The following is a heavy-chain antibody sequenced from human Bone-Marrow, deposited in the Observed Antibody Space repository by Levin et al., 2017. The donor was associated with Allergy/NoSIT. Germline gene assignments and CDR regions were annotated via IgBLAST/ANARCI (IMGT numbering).Heavy chain of an antibody. CDR2: IDWDDDK. V-gene: IGHV2-70*11. J-gene: IGHJ5*01. D-gene: IGHD3-22*01. CDR1: GFSLSTNGMC. CDR3: ARMERWYESSGYDS. Sequence: SGPTLVKPTQTLTLTCTFSGFSLSTNGMCMSWIRQPPGKALEWLARIDWDDDKYYNTSLKTRLTISKDASKNQVVLTMTDMEPADTATYYCARMERWYESSGYDSWGRGTLVTVSS.